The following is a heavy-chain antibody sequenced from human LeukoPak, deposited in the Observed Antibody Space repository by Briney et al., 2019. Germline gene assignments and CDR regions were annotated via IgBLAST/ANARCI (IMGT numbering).Heavy chain of an antibody. CDR1: GGTFSGYA. Sequence: GSSVKVSCKASGGTFSGYAISWVRQAPGQGLEWMGGIIPIFGTANYAQKFQGRVTITADESTSTAYMELSSLRSEDTAVYYCARAVYSGYDTDAFDIWGQGTMVTVSS. CDR3: ARAVYSGYDTDAFDI. J-gene: IGHJ3*02. V-gene: IGHV1-69*01. D-gene: IGHD5-12*01. CDR2: IIPIFGTA.